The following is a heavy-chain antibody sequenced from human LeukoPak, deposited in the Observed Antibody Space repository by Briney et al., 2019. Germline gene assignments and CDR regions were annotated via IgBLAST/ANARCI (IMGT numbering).Heavy chain of an antibody. CDR1: ELTFSSYW. CDR2: INSDGYSI. J-gene: IGHJ5*01. D-gene: IGHD6-19*01. Sequence: GGSLRLWWAPSELTFSSYWRHWARQAPGKGLVWVSRINSDGYSITYADSVKGRFTISRDNAKNTLYLQMNSLIAEDTAVYFCTRAGYSSGFDSWGQGTLVTVSS. CDR3: TRAGYSSGFDS. V-gene: IGHV3-74*03.